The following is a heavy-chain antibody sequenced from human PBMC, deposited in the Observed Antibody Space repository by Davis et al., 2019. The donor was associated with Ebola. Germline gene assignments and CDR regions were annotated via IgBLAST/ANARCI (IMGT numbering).Heavy chain of an antibody. J-gene: IGHJ6*04. Sequence: SETLSLTCTVSGDSMNNYYWSWIRQPPGKGLEWIGSIYYSGSTYYNPSLKSRVTISVNTSKNQFSLKLSSVTAADTAVYYCARQYYYYGMDVWGKGTTVTVSS. CDR2: IYYSGST. V-gene: IGHV4-39*01. CDR3: ARQYYYYGMDV. CDR1: GDSMNNYY.